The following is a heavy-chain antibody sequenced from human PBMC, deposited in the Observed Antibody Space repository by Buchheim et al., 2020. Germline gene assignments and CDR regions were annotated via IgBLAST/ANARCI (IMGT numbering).Heavy chain of an antibody. D-gene: IGHD6-13*01. V-gene: IGHV3-30*18. Sequence: QVQLVESGGGVVQPGRSLRLSCAASGFTFSSYGMHWVRQAPGKGLEWVAVISYDGSNKYYADSVKGRFTISRDNSKNTLYLQMNSLRAEDTAVYYCAKDARVDSWYGIYYYYGMDVWGQGTT. J-gene: IGHJ6*02. CDR2: ISYDGSNK. CDR1: GFTFSSYG. CDR3: AKDARVDSWYGIYYYYGMDV.